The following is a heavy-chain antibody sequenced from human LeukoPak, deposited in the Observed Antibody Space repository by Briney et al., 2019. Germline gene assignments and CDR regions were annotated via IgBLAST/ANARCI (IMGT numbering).Heavy chain of an antibody. CDR2: IWYDGSNK. D-gene: IGHD2-15*01. CDR1: GFTFSSYG. CDR3: ARDGSGGPSMDV. J-gene: IGHJ6*02. Sequence: GGSLRLSCAASGFTFSSYGMHWVRQAPGKGLEWVAVIWYDGSNKYYADSVKGRFTISRDNSKNTLYLQMNSLRAEDTAVYYCARDGSGGPSMDVWSQGTTVTVSS. V-gene: IGHV3-33*01.